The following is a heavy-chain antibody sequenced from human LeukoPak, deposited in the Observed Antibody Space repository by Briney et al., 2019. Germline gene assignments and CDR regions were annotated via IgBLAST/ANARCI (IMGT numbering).Heavy chain of an antibody. J-gene: IGHJ5*02. CDR2: IKSDGTTT. CDR1: GFTFSGYW. V-gene: IGHV3-74*01. Sequence: GGSLRLSCAASGFTFSGYWTHWVRQAPGRGLVWVSRIKSDGTTTFYADSVKGRFTISRDNAKNTLYLQMNSLRAEDTAVYYCARSDWFDPWGQGTLVTVSS. CDR3: ARSDWFDP.